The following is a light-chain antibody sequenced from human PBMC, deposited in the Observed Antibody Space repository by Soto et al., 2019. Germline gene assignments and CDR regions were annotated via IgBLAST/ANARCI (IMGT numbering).Light chain of an antibody. J-gene: IGLJ3*02. CDR1: SSDVCGYNY. CDR3: CSYAGSYSWV. Sequence: QSALTKPRSVSGSPGQSVTISCTGTSSDVCGYNYVSWYQQHPGEAPKLMIYDVGKRPSGVPDRFSGSKSGNTASLTISGLQAEDEADYYCCSYAGSYSWVFGGGTKVTVL. V-gene: IGLV2-11*01. CDR2: DVG.